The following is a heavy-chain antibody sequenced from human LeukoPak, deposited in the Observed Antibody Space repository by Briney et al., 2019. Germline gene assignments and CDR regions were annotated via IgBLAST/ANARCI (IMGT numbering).Heavy chain of an antibody. CDR2: ISSSSSTI. J-gene: IGHJ6*03. D-gene: IGHD3-3*01. CDR3: AGSGYSRYYYYYMDV. V-gene: IGHV3-11*04. CDR1: GFTFSDYY. Sequence: PGGSLRLSCAASGFTFSDYYMSWIRQAPGKGLEWVSYISSSSSTIYYADSVKGRFTISRDNAKNSLYLQMNSLRAEDTAVYYCAGSGYSRYYYYYMDVWGKGTTVTVSS.